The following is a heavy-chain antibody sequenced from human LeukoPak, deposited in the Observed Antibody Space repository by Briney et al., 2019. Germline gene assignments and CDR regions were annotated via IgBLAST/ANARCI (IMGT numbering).Heavy chain of an antibody. V-gene: IGHV3-7*01. CDR1: GFTFSSYW. CDR3: ARDQGRYDFWSGYYTNWFDP. J-gene: IGHJ5*02. Sequence: GGSLRLSCAASGFTFSSYWMSWVRQAPGKGLGWVANIKQDGSEKYYVDSVKGRFTISRDNAKNSLYLQMNSLRAEDTAVYYCARDQGRYDFWSGYYTNWFDPWGQGTLVTVSS. CDR2: IKQDGSEK. D-gene: IGHD3-3*01.